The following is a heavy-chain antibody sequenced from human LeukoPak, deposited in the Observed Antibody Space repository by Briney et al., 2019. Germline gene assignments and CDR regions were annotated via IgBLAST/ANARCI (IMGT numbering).Heavy chain of an antibody. V-gene: IGHV3-23*01. D-gene: IGHD6-13*01. CDR3: ANFPVWGAAAGTEDWFDY. J-gene: IGHJ4*02. Sequence: TGGSLRLSCAASGFTFSSYAMSWVRQAPGKGLEWVSAISGSGGSTYYADSVKGRFTISRDNSKNTLYLQMNSLRAEDTAVYYCANFPVWGAAAGTEDWFDYWGQGTLVTVSS. CDR1: GFTFSSYA. CDR2: ISGSGGST.